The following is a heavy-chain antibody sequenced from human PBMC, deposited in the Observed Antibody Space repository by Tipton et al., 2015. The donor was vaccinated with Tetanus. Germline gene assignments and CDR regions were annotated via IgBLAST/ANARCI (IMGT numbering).Heavy chain of an antibody. CDR3: ARANYDFSKKGPFDS. CDR1: GVSMIDSY. CDR2: IYSSGTT. J-gene: IGHJ4*02. V-gene: IGHV4-4*07. D-gene: IGHD3-3*01. Sequence: TLSLTCTVSGVSMIDSYWNWIRQPAGKGLEWIGRIYSSGTTNYDPSLRGRVTMSIDTSKNRFSLKLDSVTAADTAIYYCARANYDFSKKGPFDSWGQGSLVIVSS.